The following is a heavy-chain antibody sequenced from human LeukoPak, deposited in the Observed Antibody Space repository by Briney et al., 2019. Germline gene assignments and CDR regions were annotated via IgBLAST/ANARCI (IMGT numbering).Heavy chain of an antibody. J-gene: IGHJ6*02. CDR1: GFTFRDYW. CDR2: IEPDGSEK. Sequence: GGSLRLSCAASGFTFRDYWMTWVRQAAGEGLEWVASIEPDGSEKYYADSVKGRFTLSRDNVENSLYLQMNTLRVDDTAVYYCAQGHYHMDVGGHGTTVTVSS. CDR3: AQGHYHMDV. V-gene: IGHV3-7*01.